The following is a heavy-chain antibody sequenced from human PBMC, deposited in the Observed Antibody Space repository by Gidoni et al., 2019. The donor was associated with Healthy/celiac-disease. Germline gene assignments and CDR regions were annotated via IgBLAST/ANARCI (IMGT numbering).Heavy chain of an antibody. Sequence: QITLKESGPTLVKPTQTLTLTCTFSGFSLHTSGVGVGWRRQPPGKALEWLALIYWDDDKRYSPSLKGRLTITKDTSKNQVVLTMTNMDPVDTATYYCAHRGHSSGWYGGWFDPCGQGTLVTVSS. CDR2: IYWDDDK. V-gene: IGHV2-5*02. CDR1: GFSLHTSGVG. D-gene: IGHD6-19*01. CDR3: AHRGHSSGWYGGWFDP. J-gene: IGHJ5*02.